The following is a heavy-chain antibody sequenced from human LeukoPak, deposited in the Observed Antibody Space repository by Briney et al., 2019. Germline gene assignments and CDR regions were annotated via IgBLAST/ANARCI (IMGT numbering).Heavy chain of an antibody. CDR1: GYSFTSYW. Sequence: GESLKISCKGSGYSFTSYWIGWVRQMPGKGLEWMGIIYPGDSDTRYSPSFQGQVTISADKSISTAYLQWSSLKASDSAMYYCGRIPAAGSLKGSFDIWGQGAMVTVSS. J-gene: IGHJ3*02. V-gene: IGHV5-51*01. D-gene: IGHD6-13*01. CDR3: GRIPAAGSLKGSFDI. CDR2: IYPGDSDT.